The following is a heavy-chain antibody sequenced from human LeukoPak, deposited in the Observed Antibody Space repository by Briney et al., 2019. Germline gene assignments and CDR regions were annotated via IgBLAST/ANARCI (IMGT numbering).Heavy chain of an antibody. D-gene: IGHD4-11*01. CDR2: IYSGGRI. CDR3: ARAPWAYGNYVRAFDI. J-gene: IGHJ3*02. V-gene: IGHV4-39*07. Sequence: WVRQAPGKGLEWIGSIYSGGRIYYNPSLKSRVSISIDTSNNDLSLKVTSVTAADTAGYYCARAPWAYGNYVRAFDIWGQGTMVTVSS.